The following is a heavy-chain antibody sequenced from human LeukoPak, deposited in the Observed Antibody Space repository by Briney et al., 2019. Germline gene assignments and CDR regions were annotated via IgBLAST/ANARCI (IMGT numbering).Heavy chain of an antibody. CDR2: ISSSGSYI. CDR3: ARSPTLGVPAASRGINYSYYYMDV. Sequence: PGGSLXLSCAASGFTFSSYSMNWVRQAPGKGLEWVSTISSSGSYIYYTDSVKGRFTISRDNAKNSLYLQMNSLRAEDTAVYYCARSPTLGVPAASRGINYSYYYMDVWGKGTTVTVSS. D-gene: IGHD2-2*01. J-gene: IGHJ6*03. V-gene: IGHV3-21*01. CDR1: GFTFSSYS.